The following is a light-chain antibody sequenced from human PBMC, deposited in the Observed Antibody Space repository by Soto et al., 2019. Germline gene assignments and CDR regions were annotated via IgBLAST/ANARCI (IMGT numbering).Light chain of an antibody. J-gene: IGKJ3*01. CDR1: RSISTF. Sequence: DIQMTQFPSSLSASVGDRVTLTCRASRSISTFLNWYQQKPGQAPRLLIYAASNLRSGVPSRFSGSGSGTDFNVTISSLQPEDFATYYCQQSYNSPIFTFGPGTTVEIK. V-gene: IGKV1-39*01. CDR3: QQSYNSPIFT. CDR2: AAS.